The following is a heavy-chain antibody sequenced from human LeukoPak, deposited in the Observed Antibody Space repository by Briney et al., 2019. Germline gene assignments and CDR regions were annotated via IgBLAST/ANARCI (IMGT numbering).Heavy chain of an antibody. CDR3: AKRGDGGNPPGSYFFDY. CDR1: GFSFSSYA. CDR2: IPGSAYTT. Sequence: PGGSLRLSCATSGFSFSSYAMSWVRQAPGKGLEWVSAIPGSAYTTYYADSVKGRFTISRDNSKNTLYLQMNSLRAEDTAVYYCAKRGDGGNPPGSYFFDYWGQGTLVTVSS. J-gene: IGHJ4*02. D-gene: IGHD4-23*01. V-gene: IGHV3-23*01.